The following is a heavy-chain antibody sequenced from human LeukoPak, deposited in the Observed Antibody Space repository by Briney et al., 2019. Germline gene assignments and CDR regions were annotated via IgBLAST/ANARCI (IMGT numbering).Heavy chain of an antibody. D-gene: IGHD2-2*01. V-gene: IGHV3-23*01. CDR3: AKTKDYCSSTSCLPLDY. Sequence: AGGSLRLSCAASGFTFSSYGMSWVRQAPGKGLEWVSAISGSGGSTYYADSVKGRFTISRDNSKNTLYLQMNSLRAEDTAVYYCAKTKDYCSSTSCLPLDYWGQGTLVTVSS. J-gene: IGHJ4*02. CDR1: GFTFSSYG. CDR2: ISGSGGST.